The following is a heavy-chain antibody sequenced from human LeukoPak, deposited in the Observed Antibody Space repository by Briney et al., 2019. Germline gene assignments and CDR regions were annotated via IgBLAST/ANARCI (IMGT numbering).Heavy chain of an antibody. CDR1: GYTFTGYY. CDR3: ARDIYSSSWYSYYGMDV. V-gene: IGHV1-18*04. D-gene: IGHD6-13*01. Sequence: ASVKVSCKASGYTFTGYYMHWVRQAPGQGLEWMGWISAYNGNTNYAQKLQGRITMTTDTSTSTAYMELRSLRSDDTAVYCCARDIYSSSWYSYYGMDVWGQGTTVTVSS. CDR2: ISAYNGNT. J-gene: IGHJ6*02.